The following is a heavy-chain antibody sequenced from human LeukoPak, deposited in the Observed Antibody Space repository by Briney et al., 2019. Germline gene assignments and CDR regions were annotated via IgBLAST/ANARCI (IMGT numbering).Heavy chain of an antibody. Sequence: GASVKVSCKASGYTFSSYGISWVRQAPGQGLEWMGWISAYNGNTNYAQKLQGRVTMTTDTSTSTAYMELRSLRSDDTAVYYCARDSIAVAGTDIDYWGQGTLVTVSS. V-gene: IGHV1-18*01. D-gene: IGHD6-19*01. J-gene: IGHJ4*02. CDR3: ARDSIAVAGTDIDY. CDR2: ISAYNGNT. CDR1: GYTFSSYG.